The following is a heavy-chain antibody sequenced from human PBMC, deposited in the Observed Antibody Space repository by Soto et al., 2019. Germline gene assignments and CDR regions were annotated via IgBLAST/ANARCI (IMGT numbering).Heavy chain of an antibody. CDR3: ARQTGVFGHYFDY. CDR1: GGSISSSSYY. V-gene: IGHV4-39*01. CDR2: IYYNGNT. J-gene: IGHJ4*02. Sequence: QLRLQEAGPGLVKPSETLSLTCTVSGGSISSSSYYWGWIRQPPGTGPEWIGAIYYNGNTYYNPSLKSRVTMSVDTSKNQFSLKLSSATAADTAMYYCARQTGVFGHYFDYWGQGTLVTVSS. D-gene: IGHD3-16*01.